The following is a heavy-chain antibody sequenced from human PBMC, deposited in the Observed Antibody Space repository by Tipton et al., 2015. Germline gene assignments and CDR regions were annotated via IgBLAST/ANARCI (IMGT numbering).Heavy chain of an antibody. J-gene: IGHJ4*02. Sequence: TLSLTCTASGGSISNSSYYWGWIRQPPGKGLEWIGFIYHSGSTYSSPSLKSRVTISVDPSKNQFSLRLSSVTAADTAVYYCAGRLTKDDCVWGSYRLFDSWGQGTLVTVS. CDR1: GGSISNSSYY. D-gene: IGHD3-16*02. CDR2: IYHSGST. CDR3: AGRLTKDDCVWGSYRLFDS. V-gene: IGHV4-39*01.